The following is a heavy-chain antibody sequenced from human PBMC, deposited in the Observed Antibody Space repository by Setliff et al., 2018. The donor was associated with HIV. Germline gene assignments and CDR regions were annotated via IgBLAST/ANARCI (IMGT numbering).Heavy chain of an antibody. D-gene: IGHD6-13*01. Sequence: GGSLRLSCAASGFTFSNYAMSWVRQAPGKGLEWVSAITGSGRTTYYADSVKGRFTISRDNSKNTLYLQMNSLRAEDTAVYYCARGGSNSWSPFGYWGQGTLVTVSS. CDR3: ARGGSNSWSPFGY. CDR2: ITGSGRTT. J-gene: IGHJ4*02. CDR1: GFTFSNYA. V-gene: IGHV3-23*01.